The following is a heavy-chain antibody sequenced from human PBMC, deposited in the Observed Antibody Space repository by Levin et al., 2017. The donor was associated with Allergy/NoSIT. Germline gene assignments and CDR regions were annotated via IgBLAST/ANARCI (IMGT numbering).Heavy chain of an antibody. J-gene: IGHJ5*02. D-gene: IGHD2-15*01. CDR1: GGSISSSNYY. Sequence: SETLSLTCTVSGGSISSSNYYWDWIRQPPGRGLEWIGSVFYSGNTYYNPSLKSRVTMSVDTSKKQLSLRLSSVTAADTAVYYCASRVCSDGSCSFDPWGQGTLVTVSS. V-gene: IGHV4-39*07. CDR2: VFYSGNT. CDR3: ASRVCSDGSCSFDP.